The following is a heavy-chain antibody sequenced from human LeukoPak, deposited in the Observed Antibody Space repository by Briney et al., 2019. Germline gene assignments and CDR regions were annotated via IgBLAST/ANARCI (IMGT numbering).Heavy chain of an antibody. Sequence: PGGSLRLSCAASGFPFSNYAMSWVRQTPGKRLEWVSVISGSGDSTYYVDSVKGRFTISRDSSKNTLYLQMNSLRAEDTAVYYCAKDGDFSTISLDVWGKGTTVTVSS. CDR2: ISGSGDST. J-gene: IGHJ6*04. CDR3: AKDGDFSTISLDV. CDR1: GFPFSNYA. V-gene: IGHV3-23*01. D-gene: IGHD2-2*01.